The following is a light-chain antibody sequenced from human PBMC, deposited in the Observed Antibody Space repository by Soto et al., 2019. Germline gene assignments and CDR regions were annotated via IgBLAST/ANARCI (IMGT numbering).Light chain of an antibody. CDR2: GAS. CDR1: QSVSTN. V-gene: IGKV3-15*01. Sequence: EIVMTQSPATLSVSPGERATLSCRASQSVSTNLAWYQQTPGQGPRLLIYGASTRATGIPARFSGSGSGTEFTLTISSLEPEDFAVYYCQQRSNWLTFGGGTKGDIK. CDR3: QQRSNWLT. J-gene: IGKJ4*01.